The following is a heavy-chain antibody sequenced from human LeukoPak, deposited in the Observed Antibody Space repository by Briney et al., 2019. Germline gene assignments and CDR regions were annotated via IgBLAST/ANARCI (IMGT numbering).Heavy chain of an antibody. Sequence: PSETLSLTCTVSGGSISSYYWSWIRQPAGKGLEWIGRIYTSGSTNYNPSLKSRVTMSVDTSKNQFSLKLSSVTAADTAVYYCARDETARIAKGAFDIWGQGTMVTVSS. CDR1: GGSISSYY. CDR3: ARDETARIAKGAFDI. D-gene: IGHD2-15*01. V-gene: IGHV4-4*07. J-gene: IGHJ3*02. CDR2: IYTSGST.